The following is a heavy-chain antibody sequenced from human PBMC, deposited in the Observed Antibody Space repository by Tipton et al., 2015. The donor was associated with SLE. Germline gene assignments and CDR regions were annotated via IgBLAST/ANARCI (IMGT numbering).Heavy chain of an antibody. Sequence: SLRLSCTASGFTFDDYAMSWVRQAPGKGLEWVSAISGSGGSTYYADSVKGRFTISRDNAKNSLYLQMNSLRAEDTAVYYCARAYYYDSLYAFDIWGQGTMVTVSS. V-gene: IGHV3-23*01. CDR3: ARAYYYDSLYAFDI. CDR2: ISGSGGST. J-gene: IGHJ3*02. D-gene: IGHD3-22*01. CDR1: GFTFDDYA.